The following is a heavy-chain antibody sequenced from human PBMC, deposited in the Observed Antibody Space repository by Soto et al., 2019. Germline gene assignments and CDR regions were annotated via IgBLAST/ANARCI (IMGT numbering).Heavy chain of an antibody. CDR2: VYYNGRT. J-gene: IGHJ4*02. Sequence: QVQLQEWGPGLVKPSETLSLTCAVYGVPITDRSYYWGWIRQSPGKRLEWIGNVYYNGRTFYNPSLTSRLTMSVDTSQNQLSLSLRSVTAADTARYYCARHWGSGPRTAAAVLDSWGQGVLVSVS. CDR3: ARHWGSGPRTAAAVLDS. D-gene: IGHD7-27*01. V-gene: IGHV4-39*01. CDR1: GVPITDRSYY.